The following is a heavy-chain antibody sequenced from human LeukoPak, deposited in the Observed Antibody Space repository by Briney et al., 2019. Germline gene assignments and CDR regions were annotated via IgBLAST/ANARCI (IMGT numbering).Heavy chain of an antibody. D-gene: IGHD3-22*01. CDR3: AKGRYYYDSSGYYPDP. V-gene: IGHV3-30*02. CDR1: GFTFSSYG. Sequence: EGSLRLSCAASGFTFSSYGMHWVRQAPGKGLEWVAFIRYDGSNKYYADSVKGRFTISRDNSKNTLYLQMNSLRAEDTAVYYCAKGRYYYDSSGYYPDPWGQGTLVTVSS. J-gene: IGHJ5*02. CDR2: IRYDGSNK.